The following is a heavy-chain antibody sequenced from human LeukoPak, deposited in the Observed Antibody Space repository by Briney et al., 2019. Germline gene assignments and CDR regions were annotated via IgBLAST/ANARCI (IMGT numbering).Heavy chain of an antibody. Sequence: GASVKVSCKASGYTFTGYYMHWVRQAPGQGLEWMGWINPNSGATNYAQKFQGRVTMTRDTSISTAYMELSRLRSDDTAVYYCARESYDSSGYLYHFDYWGQRTLVTVSS. J-gene: IGHJ4*02. CDR2: INPNSGAT. CDR3: ARESYDSSGYLYHFDY. CDR1: GYTFTGYY. D-gene: IGHD3-22*01. V-gene: IGHV1-2*02.